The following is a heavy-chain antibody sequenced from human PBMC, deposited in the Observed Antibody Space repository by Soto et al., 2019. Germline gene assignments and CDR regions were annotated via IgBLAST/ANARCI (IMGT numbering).Heavy chain of an antibody. Sequence: SETLSLTCAVYGGSFSGYYWSLIRQPPGKGLEWIGEINHSGSTNYNPSLKSRVTISVDTSKNQFSLKLSSVTAADTAVYYCGRDSRGYGSGSYSYYYYGMDVWGQGTTVTVSS. J-gene: IGHJ6*02. V-gene: IGHV4-34*01. CDR1: GGSFSGYY. CDR3: GRDSRGYGSGSYSYYYYGMDV. CDR2: INHSGST. D-gene: IGHD3-10*01.